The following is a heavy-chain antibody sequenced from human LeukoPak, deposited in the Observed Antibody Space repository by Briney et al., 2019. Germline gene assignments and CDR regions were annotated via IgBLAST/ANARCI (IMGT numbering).Heavy chain of an antibody. V-gene: IGHV4-4*07. Sequence: PSETLSLTCTVSGGSISSYYWSWIRQPAGKGLEWIGRIYTSGSTNYNPSLKSRVTMSVDTSKNQFSLKLSSVTAADTAVYYCARDYAGTTTVSYPNWFDPWGQGTLVTLSS. CDR2: IYTSGST. J-gene: IGHJ5*02. CDR3: ARDYAGTTTVSYPNWFDP. D-gene: IGHD1-7*01. CDR1: GGSISSYY.